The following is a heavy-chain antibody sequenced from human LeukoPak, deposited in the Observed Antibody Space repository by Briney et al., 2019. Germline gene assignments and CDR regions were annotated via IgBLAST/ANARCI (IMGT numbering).Heavy chain of an antibody. CDR2: ISFDGSNK. CDR1: GFTFSSYA. J-gene: IGHJ4*02. Sequence: GGSLRLSCAASGFTFSSYAMHWVRQAPGKGLEWVAVISFDGSNKFYADSVRGRFTISRDNSKNTLYLQMNSLRPEDTAVYYCARANNWDNLDYWGQGTLVTVSS. V-gene: IGHV3-30*04. CDR3: ARANNWDNLDY. D-gene: IGHD1/OR15-1a*01.